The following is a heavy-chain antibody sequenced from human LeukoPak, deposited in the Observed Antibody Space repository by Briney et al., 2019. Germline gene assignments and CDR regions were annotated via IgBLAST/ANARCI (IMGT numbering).Heavy chain of an antibody. V-gene: IGHV4-34*01. D-gene: IGHD3-3*01. CDR2: INHSGST. CDR3: ARGPTRGNYDFWSGYYARSQDY. J-gene: IGHJ4*02. Sequence: PSETLSLTCAVYGGSFSGYYWSWIRQPPGKGLEWIGEINHSGSTNYNPSLKSRVTISVDTSKNQFSLKLSSVTAADTAVYYCARGPTRGNYDFWSGYYARSQDYWGQGTLVTVSS. CDR1: GGSFSGYY.